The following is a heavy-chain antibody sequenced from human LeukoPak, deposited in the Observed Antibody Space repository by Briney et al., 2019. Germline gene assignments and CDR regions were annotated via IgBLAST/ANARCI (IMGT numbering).Heavy chain of an antibody. Sequence: ASVKVSCKASGYTFTGYYMHWVRQAPGQGLEWMGWINPNSGGTNYAQKFQGRVTITRNTSISTAYMELSSLRSEDTAVYYCARGRRNNYYDSSGRDQVFQHWGQGTLVTVSS. CDR2: INPNSGGT. CDR1: GYTFTGYY. D-gene: IGHD3-22*01. J-gene: IGHJ1*01. CDR3: ARGRRNNYYDSSGRDQVFQH. V-gene: IGHV1-2*02.